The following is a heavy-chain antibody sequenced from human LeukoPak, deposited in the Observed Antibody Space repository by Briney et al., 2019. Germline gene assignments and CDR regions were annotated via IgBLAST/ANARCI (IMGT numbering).Heavy chain of an antibody. D-gene: IGHD5-18*01. CDR3: TTGTWIQLWLVDF. J-gene: IGHJ4*02. CDR1: GVTFSNAW. CDR2: IKSKTDGGTP. V-gene: IGHV3-15*01. Sequence: PGGSLRLSCAASGVTFSNAWMSWVRQAPGKGLEWVGHIKSKTDGGTPDYAAPVKGRFTILRDDSKNTLYLQMNSLKTEDTAVYYCTTGTWIQLWLVDFWGQGTLVTVSS.